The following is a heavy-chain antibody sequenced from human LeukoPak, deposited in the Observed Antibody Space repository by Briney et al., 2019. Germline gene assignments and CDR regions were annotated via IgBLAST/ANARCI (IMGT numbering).Heavy chain of an antibody. Sequence: AGGSLRFSGAASGFTLFSNWMRWVRHGQGKGLVGVSSINSDGRSTSYADSVKGRFTISRDNSKNTLYLQMNSLRAEDTAVYYCARDRYYGSGSYSDYWGQETLVTVSS. CDR1: GFTLFSNW. CDR2: INSDGRST. J-gene: IGHJ4*02. D-gene: IGHD3-10*01. V-gene: IGHV3-74*01. CDR3: ARDRYYGSGSYSDY.